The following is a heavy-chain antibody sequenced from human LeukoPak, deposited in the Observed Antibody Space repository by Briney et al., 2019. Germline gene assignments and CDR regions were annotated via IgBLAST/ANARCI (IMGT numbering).Heavy chain of an antibody. CDR2: ISAYNGNT. V-gene: IGHV1-18*01. Sequence: ASVKVSCKASGYTFTSYGISWVRQAPGQGLEWMGWISAYNGNTNYAQKLQGRVTMTTDTSTSTAYMELRSLRSDDTTVYYCATITIFGVVNQRAPLDYWGQGTLVTVSS. D-gene: IGHD3-3*01. J-gene: IGHJ4*02. CDR1: GYTFTSYG. CDR3: ATITIFGVVNQRAPLDY.